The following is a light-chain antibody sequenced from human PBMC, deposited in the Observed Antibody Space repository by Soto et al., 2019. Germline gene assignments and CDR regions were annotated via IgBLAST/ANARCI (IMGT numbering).Light chain of an antibody. Sequence: EIVMTQSPATLSVSPGDGATLSCRASQTVSSNLAWYQQKPGQAPRLLIYGASTRATGIPARFSGSGSGTEFSLTISSLQSEDFAVYYCHQYNNWPLTFGGGTKVEIK. CDR3: HQYNNWPLT. V-gene: IGKV3-15*01. CDR1: QTVSSN. J-gene: IGKJ4*01. CDR2: GAS.